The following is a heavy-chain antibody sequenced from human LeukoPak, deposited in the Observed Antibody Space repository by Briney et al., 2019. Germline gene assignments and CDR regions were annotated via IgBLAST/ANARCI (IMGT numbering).Heavy chain of an antibody. V-gene: IGHV1-3*01. Sequence: ASVKVSCKASGYTFTTYTIHWVRQAPGQRLEWMGWINAGNGDPTYSQKFQGRVTITRDTSASTAYMELSSLRSEDTAVYYCARGIPSHSGSYGVYWGQGTLVTVSS. D-gene: IGHD1-26*01. J-gene: IGHJ4*02. CDR3: ARGIPSHSGSYGVY. CDR1: GYTFTTYT. CDR2: INAGNGDP.